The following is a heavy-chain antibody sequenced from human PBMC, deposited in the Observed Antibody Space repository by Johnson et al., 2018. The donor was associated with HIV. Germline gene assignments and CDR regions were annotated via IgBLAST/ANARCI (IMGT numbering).Heavy chain of an antibody. Sequence: VQLVESGGGLVQPGGSLRLSCAASGFTFSNYAMTWVRQSPGKGLEWVSTISVSGDSTYYADSVKGRFTISREKSKNTLYVQMNSLRVEDTAVYYCAKGDRYNWNYVSAFDIWGQGTMVTVSS. CDR3: AKGDRYNWNYVSAFDI. J-gene: IGHJ3*02. V-gene: IGHV3-23*04. CDR1: GFTFSNYA. CDR2: ISVSGDST. D-gene: IGHD1-7*01.